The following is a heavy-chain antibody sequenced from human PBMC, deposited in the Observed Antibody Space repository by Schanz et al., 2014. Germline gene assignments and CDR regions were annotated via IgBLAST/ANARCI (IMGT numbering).Heavy chain of an antibody. Sequence: QVQLVESGGGVVQPGRSLRLSCAASGFTFSSYGMHWVRQAPGKGLEWVAVISYDGRNKYFADSVKGRFTISRDNSKNTLFLQVNSLRAEDTAVYYCASVTGGNAWWKSDVGLDIWGQGTMVTVSS. D-gene: IGHD5-12*01. V-gene: IGHV3-30*03. CDR2: ISYDGRNK. CDR1: GFTFSSYG. J-gene: IGHJ3*02. CDR3: ASVTGGNAWWKSDVGLDI.